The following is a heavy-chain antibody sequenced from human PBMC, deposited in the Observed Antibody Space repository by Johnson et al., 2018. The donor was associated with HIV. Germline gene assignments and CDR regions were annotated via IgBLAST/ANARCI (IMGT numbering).Heavy chain of an antibody. D-gene: IGHD3-16*01. V-gene: IGHV3-30*14. CDR2: ISNDGSNK. CDR1: GFSFSDFS. J-gene: IGHJ3*02. CDR3: AKPPSMGADAFDI. Sequence: QVQLVESGGGVVQPGRSLRLSCAASGFSFSDFSMHWVRQAPGKGLEWVTVISNDGSNKLYADSVKGRFTISRDNSKNTLYLQMNSLRAEDAALYYCAKPPSMGADAFDIWGQGTMVTVSS.